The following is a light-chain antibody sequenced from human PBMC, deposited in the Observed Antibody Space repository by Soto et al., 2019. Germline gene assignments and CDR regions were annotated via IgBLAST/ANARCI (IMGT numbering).Light chain of an antibody. Sequence: VMTQSPATLSVSPGESATLSCRATQSVSSNLAWYQQRPGQAPRLLIYDASNRATGIPTRFSGSGSETDFTLTISSLEPEDFAVYYCQQRSTWPPITFGQGTRLEIK. V-gene: IGKV3-11*01. CDR3: QQRSTWPPIT. J-gene: IGKJ5*01. CDR1: QSVSSN. CDR2: DAS.